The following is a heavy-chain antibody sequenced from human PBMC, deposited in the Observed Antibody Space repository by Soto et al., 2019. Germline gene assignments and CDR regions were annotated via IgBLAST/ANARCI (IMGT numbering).Heavy chain of an antibody. D-gene: IGHD6-13*01. J-gene: IGHJ5*02. CDR2: VNIYSGGT. V-gene: IGHV1-2*02. CDR3: ARRGPKQTWFDP. Sequence: ASVKVSCKASGYTFTDYYIHWVRQAPGQGLEWMGWVNIYSGGTNQAPKLRGRITMTRVTSITTAYMELRGLTFDDTAVYFCARRGPKQTWFDPRGQGTLVTVSS. CDR1: GYTFTDYY.